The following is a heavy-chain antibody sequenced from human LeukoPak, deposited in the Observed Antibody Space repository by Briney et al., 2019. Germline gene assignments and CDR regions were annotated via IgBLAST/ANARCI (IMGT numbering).Heavy chain of an antibody. V-gene: IGHV4-39*01. CDR3: ARHEVEYSSSWFFY. D-gene: IGHD6-13*01. CDR2: IYYSGST. CDR1: GGSISSNSYY. Sequence: SETLSLTCAVSGGSISSNSYYWGWIRQPPGKGLEWIGSIYYSGSTYYNPSLKSRVTISVDTSKNQFSLKLSSVTAADTAVYYCARHEVEYSSSWFFYWGQGTLVTVSS. J-gene: IGHJ4*02.